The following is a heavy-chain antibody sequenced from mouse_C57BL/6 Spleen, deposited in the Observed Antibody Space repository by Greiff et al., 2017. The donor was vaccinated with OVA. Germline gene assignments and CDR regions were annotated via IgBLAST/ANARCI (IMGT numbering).Heavy chain of an antibody. Sequence: EVKLQQSGPELVKPGASVKISCKASGYTFTDYYMNWVKQSHGKSLEWIGDINPNNGGTSYNQKFKGKATLTVDKSSSTAYMELRSLTSEDSAVYYCARYDGYPYAMDYWGQGTSVTVSS. CDR2: INPNNGGT. D-gene: IGHD2-3*01. CDR3: ARYDGYPYAMDY. J-gene: IGHJ4*01. CDR1: GYTFTDYY. V-gene: IGHV1-26*01.